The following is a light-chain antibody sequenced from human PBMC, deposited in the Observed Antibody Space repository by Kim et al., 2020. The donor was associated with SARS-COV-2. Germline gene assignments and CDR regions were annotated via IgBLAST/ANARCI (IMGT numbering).Light chain of an antibody. CDR1: SLRSYY. J-gene: IGLJ3*02. CDR2: GKN. CDR3: NSRDSRGNHWV. Sequence: SSELTQDPAVSVALGQTVRITCQGDSLRSYYASWYQQKPGQAPVLVIYGKNNRPSGIPDRFSGSSSGNTASLTITGAQAEDEADYYCNSRDSRGNHWVFC. V-gene: IGLV3-19*01.